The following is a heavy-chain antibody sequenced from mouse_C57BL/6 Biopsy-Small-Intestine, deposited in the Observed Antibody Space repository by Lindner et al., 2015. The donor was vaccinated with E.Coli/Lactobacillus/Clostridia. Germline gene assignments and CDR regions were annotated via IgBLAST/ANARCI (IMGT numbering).Heavy chain of an antibody. Sequence: SVKVSCKASGYTLTSYYMHWVRQAPGQGLEWMGIINPFDDTTSYARAFQGRVTITSDTSTSTVNMELSSLRSEDTAVYYCAREDKRGCSGTSCYPEHWGQGTLVTVSS. V-gene: IGHV1S127*01. J-gene: IGHJ4*01. D-gene: IGHD4-1*01. CDR2: INPFDDTT. CDR1: GYTLTSYY. CDR3: AREDKRGCSGTSCYPEH.